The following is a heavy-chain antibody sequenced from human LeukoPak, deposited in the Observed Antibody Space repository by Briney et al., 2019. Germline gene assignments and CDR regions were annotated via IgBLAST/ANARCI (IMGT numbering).Heavy chain of an antibody. J-gene: IGHJ4*02. CDR2: IHPGDSET. CDR1: GYSFTSYW. Sequence: GESLKISRKGSGYSFTSYWIGRVRQIPGKGLERMGIIHPGDSETRYSPSFQGQVTISADKSINTAYLQWSSLEASDTAMYYCAKQGGSGWSYYWGQGTLVTVSS. V-gene: IGHV5-51*01. D-gene: IGHD6-19*01. CDR3: AKQGGSGWSYY.